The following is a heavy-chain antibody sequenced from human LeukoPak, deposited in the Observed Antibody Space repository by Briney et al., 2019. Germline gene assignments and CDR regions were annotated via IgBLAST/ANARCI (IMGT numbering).Heavy chain of an antibody. V-gene: IGHV3-7*01. CDR1: GFTFSSDW. CDR3: ARDGAKQQLVHYFDY. CDR2: INQDGSEK. Sequence: GGSLRLSCAASGFTFSSDWMNWVRQAPGKGLEWVANINQDGSEKYYVDSVKGRFTISRDNAKNSLYLQMNSLRAEDTAVYYCARDGAKQQLVHYFDYWGQGTLVTVSS. J-gene: IGHJ4*02. D-gene: IGHD6-13*01.